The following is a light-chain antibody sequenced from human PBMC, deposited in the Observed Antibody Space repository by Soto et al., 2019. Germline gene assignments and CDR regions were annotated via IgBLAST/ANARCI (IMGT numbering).Light chain of an antibody. CDR3: QHSYSTPWT. V-gene: IGKV1-39*01. Sequence: DIQMTQSPSSLSASVGDRVAIACRASQSISTSLNWYQQKPGKAPKLLVSAASSLQRGVPSRFSGSGSGTDFTLTISSLRPEDFATYYCQHSYSTPWTFGPGTKVDI. CDR1: QSISTS. J-gene: IGKJ1*01. CDR2: AAS.